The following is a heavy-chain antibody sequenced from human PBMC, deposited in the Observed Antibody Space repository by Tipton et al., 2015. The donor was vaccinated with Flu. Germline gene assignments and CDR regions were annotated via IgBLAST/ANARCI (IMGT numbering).Heavy chain of an antibody. CDR3: TRQLEAATRSSN. V-gene: IGHV4-39*07. Sequence: GLVKPSETLSLTCTVSGAPVINNDLYWGWVRQPPGKEPEWIGSVFHSGTTYYSLSLERRTTISIDTSKNQFSLSLRSVTAADTAVYYCTRQLEAATRSSNWGQGTLVTVSS. CDR2: VFHSGTT. D-gene: IGHD1-1*01. J-gene: IGHJ4*02. CDR1: GAPVINNDLY.